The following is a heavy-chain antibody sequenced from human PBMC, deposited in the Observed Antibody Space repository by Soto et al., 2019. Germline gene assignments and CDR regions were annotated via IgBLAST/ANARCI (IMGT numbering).Heavy chain of an antibody. CDR1: GGTFSSYA. J-gene: IGHJ5*02. Sequence: ASVKVSCKASGGTFSSYAISWVRQAPGQGLEWMGGIIPIFGTANYAQKFQGRVTITADESTSTAYMELSSLRSEDTAVYYCARGETISRPTTWFDPWGQGTLVTVSS. D-gene: IGHD3-16*01. V-gene: IGHV1-69*13. CDR3: ARGETISRPTTWFDP. CDR2: IIPIFGTA.